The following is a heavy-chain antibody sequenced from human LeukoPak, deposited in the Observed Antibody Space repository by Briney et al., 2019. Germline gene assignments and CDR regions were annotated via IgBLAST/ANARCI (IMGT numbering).Heavy chain of an antibody. CDR3: VRYGDDDTPGLN. D-gene: IGHD4-17*01. CDR2: KKQDGSEK. CDR1: GFTFSSYW. V-gene: IGHV3-7*04. J-gene: IGHJ4*02. Sequence: SGGSLRLSCAASGFTFSSYWMSWVRQAPGKGLEWVANKKQDGSEKYYVESAKGRFTISRDNAKNSLYLQMKSLRAEDTALFYCVRYGDDDTPGLNWGQGTLVTVSS.